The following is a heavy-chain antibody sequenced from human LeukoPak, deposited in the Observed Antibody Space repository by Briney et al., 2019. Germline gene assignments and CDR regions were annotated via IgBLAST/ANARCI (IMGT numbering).Heavy chain of an antibody. CDR3: AKGTYYYGSTESTGSGYFDL. J-gene: IGHJ2*01. CDR1: GFTFSSYG. Sequence: GGSLRLSCAASGFTFSSYGMHWVRQAPGKGLEWVAVISYDGSNKYYADSVKGRFTISRDNSKNTLYLQMNSLRAEDTAVYYCAKGTYYYGSTESTGSGYFDLWGRGTLVTVSS. CDR2: ISYDGSNK. V-gene: IGHV3-30*18. D-gene: IGHD3-10*01.